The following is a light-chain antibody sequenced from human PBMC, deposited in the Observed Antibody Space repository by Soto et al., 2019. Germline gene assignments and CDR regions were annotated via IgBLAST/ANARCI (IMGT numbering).Light chain of an antibody. CDR3: QQANSFPIT. J-gene: IGKJ5*01. V-gene: IGKV1-12*01. CDR2: AAS. Sequence: DIQMTQSPSSVSASVGDRVTITCRASQDISTWLAWYQQKPGKAPKFVIFAASTLQSGVPSRFSGSGSGTYFTLTISSLQPEDFATYYCQQANSFPITFGQGTRLEIK. CDR1: QDISTW.